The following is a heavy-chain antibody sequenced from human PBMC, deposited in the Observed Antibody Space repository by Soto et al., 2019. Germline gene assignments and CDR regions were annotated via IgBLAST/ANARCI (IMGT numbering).Heavy chain of an antibody. Sequence: EVQLLESGGGLVQPGGSLRLSCAASGFTFSSYAMSWVRQAPGKGLEWVSTITGTGGNTYYAASITGRFTISRDNSKNTLYLPMNSLRAEDTALYYCAKLVSTSSPGIFWGQGSMVTVSS. J-gene: IGHJ4*02. CDR3: AKLVSTSSPGIF. CDR1: GFTFSSYA. CDR2: ITGTGGNT. V-gene: IGHV3-23*01. D-gene: IGHD1-26*01.